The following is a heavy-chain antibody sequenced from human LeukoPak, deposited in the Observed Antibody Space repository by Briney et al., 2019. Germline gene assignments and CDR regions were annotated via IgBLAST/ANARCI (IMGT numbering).Heavy chain of an antibody. CDR3: AELGITMIGGV. V-gene: IGHV3-48*03. J-gene: IGHJ6*04. Sequence: GGCLRLSCAASGFTFSSYEMNWVRQAPGKGLEWVSYISSSGSTIYYADSVKGRFTISRDNAKNSLYLQMNSLRAEDTAVYYCAELGITMIGGVWGKGTTVTISS. CDR2: ISSSGSTI. CDR1: GFTFSSYE. D-gene: IGHD3-10*02.